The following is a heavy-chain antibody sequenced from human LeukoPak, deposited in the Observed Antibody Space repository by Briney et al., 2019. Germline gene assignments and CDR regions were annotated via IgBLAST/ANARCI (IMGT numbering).Heavy chain of an antibody. CDR2: IYNSGST. CDR1: GGSISSGGYY. D-gene: IGHD4-17*01. Sequence: PSETLSLTCTVSGGSISSGGYYWNWIRQHPGKGLEWIGYIYNSGSTYYNPSLKSRVTISVDTSKNQFSLKLSSVTAADTAVYYCARDHGDTGFDYWGQGTLVTVSS. V-gene: IGHV4-31*03. CDR3: ARDHGDTGFDY. J-gene: IGHJ4*02.